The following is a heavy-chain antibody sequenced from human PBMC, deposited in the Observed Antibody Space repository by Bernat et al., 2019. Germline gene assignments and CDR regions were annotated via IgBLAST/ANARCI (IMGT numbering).Heavy chain of an antibody. CDR3: ARDPELRYSIPYYYYYYGMDV. CDR1: GYTFTGYN. D-gene: IGHD3-9*01. V-gene: IGHV1-2*02. Sequence: QVQLVQSGAEVKKPGASVKVSCKASGYTFTGYNMHWVRKAPGQGLEWMGWINPNSGGTNYAQKFQGRVTMTRDTSISTAYMELSRLRSDDTAVYYCARDPELRYSIPYYYYYYGMDVWGQGTTVTVSS. CDR2: INPNSGGT. J-gene: IGHJ6*02.